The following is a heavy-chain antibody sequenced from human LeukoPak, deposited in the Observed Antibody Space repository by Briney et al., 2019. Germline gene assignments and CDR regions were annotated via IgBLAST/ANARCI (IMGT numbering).Heavy chain of an antibody. CDR3: AREVVPAALYYYYMDV. CDR1: GGSISSYY. V-gene: IGHV4-4*07. D-gene: IGHD2-2*01. J-gene: IGHJ6*03. Sequence: SETLSLTCTVSGGSISSYYGSWLRQPAGKGLEWVGRIYTSGSTNYNPSLKSRVTMSVDTSKNQFSLKLSSVTAADTAVYYCAREVVPAALYYYYMDVWGKGTTVTVSS. CDR2: IYTSGST.